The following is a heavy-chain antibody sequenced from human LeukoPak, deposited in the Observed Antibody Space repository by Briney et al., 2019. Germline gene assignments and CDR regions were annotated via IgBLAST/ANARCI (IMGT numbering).Heavy chain of an antibody. CDR1: GFTFDDYA. CDR3: AKDSGHYYGSGSSFDY. J-gene: IGHJ4*02. Sequence: GGSLRLSCAASGFTFDDYAMHWVRQAPGKGLEWVSGISWNSGSIGYADSVKGRFTISRDNAKNSLYLQMNSLRAEDTALYYCAKDSGHYYGSGSSFDYWGQGTLVTVSS. D-gene: IGHD3-10*01. V-gene: IGHV3-9*01. CDR2: ISWNSGSI.